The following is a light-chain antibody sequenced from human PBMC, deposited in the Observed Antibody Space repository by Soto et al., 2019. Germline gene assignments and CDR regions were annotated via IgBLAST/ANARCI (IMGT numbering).Light chain of an antibody. Sequence: QSVLTQPASVSGSPGQSITISCTGTSSDVGSYNLVSWYQRHPGKAPKLMIYEGNKRPSGVSNRFSGSKSDNTASLTISGLQAEDEADYYCCSYAGSSTFALYFFGTGTKVTVL. J-gene: IGLJ1*01. CDR2: EGN. CDR3: CSYAGSSTFALYF. CDR1: SSDVGSYNL. V-gene: IGLV2-23*03.